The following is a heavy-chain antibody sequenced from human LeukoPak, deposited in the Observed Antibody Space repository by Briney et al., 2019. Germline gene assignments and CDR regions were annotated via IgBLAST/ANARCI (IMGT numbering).Heavy chain of an antibody. CDR1: GFTFSDYY. V-gene: IGHV3-11*01. D-gene: IGHD6-19*01. CDR2: ISSSGSTI. CDR3: ARDRPVAGTDY. Sequence: GGSLRLSCAASGFTFSDYYMSWVRQAPGKGLEWVSYISSSGSTIYYADSVKGRFTISRDNAKTSLYLQMNSLRAEDTAVYYCARDRPVAGTDYWGQGTLVTVSS. J-gene: IGHJ4*02.